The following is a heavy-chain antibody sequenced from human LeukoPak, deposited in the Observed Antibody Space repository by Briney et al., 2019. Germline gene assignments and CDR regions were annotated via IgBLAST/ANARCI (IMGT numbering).Heavy chain of an antibody. CDR1: GYTFTGYY. CDR3: ARGWRGWLQVSDAFDI. CDR2: INPNSGGT. V-gene: IGHV1-2*02. D-gene: IGHD3-22*01. J-gene: IGHJ3*02. Sequence: GASVKVSCKASGYTFTGYYMHWVRQAPGQGLEWMGWINPNSGGTNYAQKFQGRVTVTRDTSISTAYMELSRLRSDDTAVYYCARGWRGWLQVSDAFDIWGQGTMVTVSS.